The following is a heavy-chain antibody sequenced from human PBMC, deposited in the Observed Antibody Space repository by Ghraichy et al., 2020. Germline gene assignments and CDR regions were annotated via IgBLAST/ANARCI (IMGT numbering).Heavy chain of an antibody. CDR3: ARVTSVPAAPPRWFDP. Sequence: SETLSLTCTVSGGSISSSSYYWGWLRQPPGKGLEWIGCIYYSGSTYYNPSLKSRVTISVDTSKNPFSLKLSSVTAADTAVYYCARVTSVPAAPPRWFDPWGQGTLVTVSS. V-gene: IGHV4-39*07. D-gene: IGHD2-2*01. CDR2: IYYSGST. CDR1: GGSISSSSYY. J-gene: IGHJ5*02.